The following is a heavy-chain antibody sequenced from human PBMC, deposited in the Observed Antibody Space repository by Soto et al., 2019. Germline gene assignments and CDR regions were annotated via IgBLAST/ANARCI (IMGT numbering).Heavy chain of an antibody. J-gene: IGHJ6*02. CDR3: ARDRVKPHDGMDV. D-gene: IGHD3-10*01. V-gene: IGHV4-31*03. CDR2: IYYSGST. CDR1: GGSISSGGYY. Sequence: QVQLQESGPGLVKPSQTLSLTCTVSGGSISSGGYYWSWIRQHPGKGLEWIGYIYYSGSTYYNPSVKSRVTISVDTSKNQFSLKLSSVTAADTAVYYCARDRVKPHDGMDVWVQGTTVTVSS.